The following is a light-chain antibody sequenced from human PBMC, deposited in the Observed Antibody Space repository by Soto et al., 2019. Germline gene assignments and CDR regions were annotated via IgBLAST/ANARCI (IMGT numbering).Light chain of an antibody. V-gene: IGLV2-23*02. CDR3: CSYPEHESVI. CDR1: SSDVGKYNA. CDR2: EVN. J-gene: IGLJ2*01. Sequence: QSVLTQPASVSGSPGQSITISCTGTSSDVGKYNAVSWYQQHPNKAPKLIIFEVNKWPSGASHRFSGSKSGDTASLTISGLQTDDEAHYYCCSYPEHESVIFGGGTKVTVL.